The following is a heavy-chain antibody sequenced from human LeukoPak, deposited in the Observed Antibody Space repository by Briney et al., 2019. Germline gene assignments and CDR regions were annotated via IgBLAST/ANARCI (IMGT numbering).Heavy chain of an antibody. V-gene: IGHV3-30*04. CDR1: GFTFSSYA. CDR2: ISYDGSNK. D-gene: IGHD3-9*01. Sequence: GGSLRLSCAASGFTFSSYAMHWVRQAPGKGLEWVAVISYDGSNKYYADSVKGRFTISRDNSKNTLYLQMNSLRAEDTAVYYCAKQHDILTGYSLGYWGQGTLVTVSS. J-gene: IGHJ4*02. CDR3: AKQHDILTGYSLGY.